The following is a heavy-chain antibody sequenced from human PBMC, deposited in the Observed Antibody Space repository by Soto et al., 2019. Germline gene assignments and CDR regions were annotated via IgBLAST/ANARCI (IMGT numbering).Heavy chain of an antibody. Sequence: EVQLVESGGGLVKPGGSLRLSCAASGFTFSSYSMNWVRQAPGKGLEWVSSISSSSSYIYYADSVKGRFTISRDNAKNSLYLQMNSLRAEDTAVYYCARDRRPGIAVAVMVDYWGQGTLVTVSS. CDR3: ARDRRPGIAVAVMVDY. V-gene: IGHV3-21*01. CDR1: GFTFSSYS. CDR2: ISSSSSYI. J-gene: IGHJ4*02. D-gene: IGHD6-19*01.